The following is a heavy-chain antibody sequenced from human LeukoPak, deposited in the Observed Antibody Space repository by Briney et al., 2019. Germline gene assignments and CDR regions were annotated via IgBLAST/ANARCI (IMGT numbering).Heavy chain of an antibody. CDR2: ISSTGTYI. CDR3: TRDVMFYLDGFDI. J-gene: IGHJ3*02. CDR1: GFTFSSYS. V-gene: IGHV3-21*01. D-gene: IGHD2-21*01. Sequence: GGSLRLSCAASGFTFSSYSMNWVRQAPGKGLEWVSSISSTGTYIYYADSVRGRFTISRDNAKNSLYLQMNSLGDEDTAVYYCTRDVMFYLDGFDIWGQGTMVTVSS.